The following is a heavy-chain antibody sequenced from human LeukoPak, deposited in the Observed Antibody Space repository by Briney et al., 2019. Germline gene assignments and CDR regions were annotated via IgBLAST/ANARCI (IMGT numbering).Heavy chain of an antibody. J-gene: IGHJ2*01. D-gene: IGHD3-10*01. CDR2: INWNGGST. CDR3: ARDLTGGSGSYYWYFDL. CDR1: GFTFSSYS. V-gene: IGHV3-20*01. Sequence: GGSLRLSCAASGFTFSSYSMNWVRQAPGKGLEWVSGINWNGGSTGYADSVKGRFTISRDNAKNSLYLQMNSLRAEDTASYHCARDLTGGSGSYYWYFDLWGRGTLVTVSS.